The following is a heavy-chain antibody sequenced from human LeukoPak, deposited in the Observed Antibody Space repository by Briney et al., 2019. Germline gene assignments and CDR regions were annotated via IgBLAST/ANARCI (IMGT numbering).Heavy chain of an antibody. CDR3: ARFIRDGYIGDY. CDR1: GGSISSSSYY. CDR2: IYYSGST. V-gene: IGHV4-39*07. Sequence: SETLSLTCTVSGGSISSSSYYWGWIRQPPGKGLEWIGSIYYSGSTYYNPSLKSRVTISVDRSENQLSLKLSSVTAADTAVYYCARFIRDGYIGDYWGQGTLVTVSS. J-gene: IGHJ4*02. D-gene: IGHD5-24*01.